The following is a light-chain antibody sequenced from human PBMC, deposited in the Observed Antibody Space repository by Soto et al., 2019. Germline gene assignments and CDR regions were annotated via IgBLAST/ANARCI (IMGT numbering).Light chain of an antibody. CDR3: QQHAGHSGVT. CDR1: QSISSW. CDR2: QAS. Sequence: DIQMTQSPSTVSASVGDRVTITCRASQSISSWLAWYQQKPGKAPKLLIYQASNLESGVPSRFSGSGSGTEFTLPISSLQPDDFVAYYCQQHAGHSGVTFGGGAKVEIK. V-gene: IGKV1-5*03. J-gene: IGKJ4*01.